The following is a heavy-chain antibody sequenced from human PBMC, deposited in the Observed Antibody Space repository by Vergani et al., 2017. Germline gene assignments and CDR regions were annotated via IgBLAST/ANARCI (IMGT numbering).Heavy chain of an antibody. CDR2: VDPEDGET. D-gene: IGHD4-17*01. V-gene: IGHV1-69-2*01. J-gene: IGHJ6*02. CDR3: ATPQTVTTGGMEV. Sequence: EVQLVQSVAELKKPGATMKISCKVSGYTFTDHYMHWVKQAPGKGLEWMGLVDPEDGETIYVEKFKGRVTIAADTSTDTAHLELSSLRSEDTAVYYCATPQTVTTGGMEVWGQGTTVIVSS. CDR1: GYTFTDHY.